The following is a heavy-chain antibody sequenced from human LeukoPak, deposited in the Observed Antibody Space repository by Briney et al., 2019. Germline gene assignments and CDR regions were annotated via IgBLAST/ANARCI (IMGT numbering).Heavy chain of an antibody. CDR3: AAGTMTTVTNDAFDI. CDR1: GFTFTSSA. J-gene: IGHJ3*02. CDR2: IVVGSGNT. D-gene: IGHD4-17*01. Sequence: SVKVSCKASGFTFTSSAMQWVRQARGQRLEWIGWIVVGSGNTNYAQKFQERVTITRDMSTSTAYMELSSVRSEDTAVYYCAAGTMTTVTNDAFDIWGQGTMVTVSS. V-gene: IGHV1-58*02.